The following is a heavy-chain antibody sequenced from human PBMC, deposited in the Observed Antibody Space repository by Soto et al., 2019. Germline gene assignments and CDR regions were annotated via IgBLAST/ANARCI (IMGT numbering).Heavy chain of an antibody. V-gene: IGHV5-10-1*01. D-gene: IGHD3-22*01. CDR1: GYSFTSYW. CDR3: ASWYYYDSSGYYYVY. Sequence: PGESLKISCQGSGYSFTSYWISWVRQMPGKGLEWMGRIDPSDSYTNYSPSFQGHVTISADKSISTAYLQWSSLKASDTAMYYCASWYYYDSSGYYYVYWGQGTLVTVSS. J-gene: IGHJ4*02. CDR2: IDPSDSYT.